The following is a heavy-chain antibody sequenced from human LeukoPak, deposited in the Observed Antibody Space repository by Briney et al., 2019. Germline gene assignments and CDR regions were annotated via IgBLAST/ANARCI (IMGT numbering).Heavy chain of an antibody. J-gene: IGHJ5*02. V-gene: IGHV4-30-4*01. CDR3: ARYGSGSTWFDP. D-gene: IGHD3-10*01. Sequence: SETLSLTCTVSGGSISSGNYQWSWIRQPPGKGLEWIGYINYSGSTYYNPSLKSRVTISVDTSKNHFSLRLSSVTAADTAVYYCARYGSGSTWFDPWGQGTLVTVSS. CDR1: GGSISSGNYQ. CDR2: INYSGST.